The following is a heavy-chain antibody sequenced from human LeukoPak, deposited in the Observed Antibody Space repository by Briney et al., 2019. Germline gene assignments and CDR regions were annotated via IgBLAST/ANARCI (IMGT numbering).Heavy chain of an antibody. Sequence: PGGSLRLSCAASGFTFSSYSMNWVRQAPGKGLEWVSSISSSSYIYYADSVKGRFTISRDNAKNSLYLQMNSLRAEDTAVYYCAKDRSIAVAGNFDYWGQGTLVTVSS. J-gene: IGHJ4*02. V-gene: IGHV3-21*01. CDR1: GFTFSSYS. CDR2: ISSSSYI. D-gene: IGHD6-19*01. CDR3: AKDRSIAVAGNFDY.